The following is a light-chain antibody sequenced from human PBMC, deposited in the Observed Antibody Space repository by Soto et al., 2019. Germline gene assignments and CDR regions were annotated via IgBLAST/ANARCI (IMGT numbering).Light chain of an antibody. Sequence: QSVLTQPASVTGSPGQSITISCTGTSSDVGGYNYVSWYQQHPGKAPKLMIYYVSSRPSGVSNRFSGSKSGNTASLTISGLQAEDEADYYCSSYTTTSTLLVFGGGTKLTVL. CDR1: SSDVGGYNY. V-gene: IGLV2-14*01. CDR3: SSYTTTSTLLV. CDR2: YVS. J-gene: IGLJ3*02.